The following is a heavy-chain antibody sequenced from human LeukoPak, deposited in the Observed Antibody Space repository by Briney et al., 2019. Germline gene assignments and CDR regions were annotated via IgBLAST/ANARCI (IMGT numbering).Heavy chain of an antibody. CDR2: INHSGST. CDR3: ARVERGYCSSTSCYGSKTNDY. J-gene: IGHJ4*02. Sequence: ASETLSLTCAVYGGSFSGYYWSWIRQPPGKGLEWIGEINHSGSTNYNPSLKSRVTISVDTSKNQFSLKLSSVTAADTAVYYCARVERGYCSSTSCYGSKTNDYWGQGTLVTVSS. CDR1: GGSFSGYY. V-gene: IGHV4-34*01. D-gene: IGHD2-2*01.